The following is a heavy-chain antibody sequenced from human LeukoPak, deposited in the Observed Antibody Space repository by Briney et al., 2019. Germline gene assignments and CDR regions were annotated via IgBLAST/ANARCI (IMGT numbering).Heavy chain of an antibody. CDR3: ARRPHSFDI. V-gene: IGHV4-59*08. CDR2: IYSSGSA. J-gene: IGHJ3*02. Sequence: SETLSLTCTVSGASINNNFWTWIRQPPGKGLEWIGYIYSSGSANYNPSLKSRVIISGDTSKNQISLNLTSVTAADTAVYYCARRPHSFDIWGQGTMVTVSS. CDR1: GASINNNF.